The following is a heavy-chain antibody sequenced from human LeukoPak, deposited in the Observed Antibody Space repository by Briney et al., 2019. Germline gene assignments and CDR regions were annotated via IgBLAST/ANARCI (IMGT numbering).Heavy chain of an antibody. D-gene: IGHD5-24*01. CDR2: LNPNNGAT. V-gene: IGHV1-2*06. Sequence: ASVKVSCKASGYTFTSYDINWVRQATGHGLEWVGRLNPNNGATNFAQNFQDRVTMTRDTSITTVYMELSRLTSDDTAVYYCARDVGEMLQPGQEDYWGQGTLVTVSS. CDR1: GYTFTSYD. J-gene: IGHJ4*02. CDR3: ARDVGEMLQPGQEDY.